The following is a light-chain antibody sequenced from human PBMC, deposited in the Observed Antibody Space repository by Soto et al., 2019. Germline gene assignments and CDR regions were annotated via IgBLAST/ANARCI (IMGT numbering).Light chain of an antibody. CDR3: SSYTSSVTYV. CDR1: SNDVGHDNY. V-gene: IGLV2-14*03. CDR2: DVS. Sequence: QSVLTQPASVSGSPGQSITISCTGTSNDVGHDNYVSWYQQFPGKVPKLIFYDVSNRPSGVSNRFSGSKSGNTASLTISGLQADDESDYYRSSYTSSVTYVFGTGTKVTVL. J-gene: IGLJ1*01.